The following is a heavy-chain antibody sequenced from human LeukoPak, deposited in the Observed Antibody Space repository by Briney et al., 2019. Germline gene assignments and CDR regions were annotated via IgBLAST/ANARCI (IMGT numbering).Heavy chain of an antibody. J-gene: IGHJ4*02. D-gene: IGHD2-2*01. CDR3: AKEVCTSTSCYHFDY. CDR1: GFTFSSNG. CDR2: ISDSGDRT. V-gene: IGHV3-23*01. Sequence: GGSLRLSCAVSGFTFSSNGMSWVRQAPGKGLEWVSAISDSGDRTYYADSVKGRFTISRDNSKNTLYLQMNSLRAEDTAVYYCAKEVCTSTSCYHFDYWGQGTLVTVSS.